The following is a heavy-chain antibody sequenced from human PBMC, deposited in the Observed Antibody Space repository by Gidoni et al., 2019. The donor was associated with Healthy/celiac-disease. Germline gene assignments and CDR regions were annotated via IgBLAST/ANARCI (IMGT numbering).Heavy chain of an antibody. V-gene: IGHV4-31*03. CDR2: IYYSGST. D-gene: IGHD2-15*01. J-gene: IGHJ3*02. Sequence: QVQLQESGPGLVKPSQTLSLTCTVSGGSISSGGYYWSWIRQHPGKGLEWIGYIYYSGSTYYNPSLKSRVTISVDTSKNQFSLKLSSVTAADTAVYYCARDPLVAATLNAFDIWGQGTMVTVSS. CDR3: ARDPLVAATLNAFDI. CDR1: GGSISSGGYY.